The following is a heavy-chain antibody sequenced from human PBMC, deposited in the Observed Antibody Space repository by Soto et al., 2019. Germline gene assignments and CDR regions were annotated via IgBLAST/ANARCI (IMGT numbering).Heavy chain of an antibody. J-gene: IGHJ4*02. CDR1: GFTFRSHA. Sequence: GGSLRLSCAASGFTFRSHAMSWVRQAPGKGLEWVSSITAGGGNAYYADSVKGRFTISRDNSKNTLYLQVNSLRAEDTAVYFCAKHWDYWGRGTLVTVSS. CDR2: ITAGGGNA. CDR3: AKHWDY. V-gene: IGHV3-23*01.